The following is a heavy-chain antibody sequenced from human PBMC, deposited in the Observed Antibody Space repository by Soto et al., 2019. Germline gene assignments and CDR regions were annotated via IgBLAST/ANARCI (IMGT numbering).Heavy chain of an antibody. CDR1: GYTFTSSG. V-gene: IGHV1-18*04. J-gene: IGHJ4*02. Sequence: ASVKASCKAPGYTFTSSGFSWVRQAPGQGLEWMGWISVYRGNTNYAQSLQGRVTMTIDTSTSTVYMELRNLTSDDTAVYYCARDRSSSDYWGQGTLVTVSS. CDR3: ARDRSSSDY. CDR2: ISVYRGNT. D-gene: IGHD3-10*01.